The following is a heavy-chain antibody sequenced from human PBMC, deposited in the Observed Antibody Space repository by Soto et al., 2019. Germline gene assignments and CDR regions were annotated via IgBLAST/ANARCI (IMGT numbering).Heavy chain of an antibody. Sequence: QVQLVQSGAEMKKPGSSVKVSCQSSGGTFNTYAMNWVRQAPGQGPEWMGDISPMFGAANYAPKCQGRVTITADEATGTSYMQLSSLTSEDTALYFRAREVQVHTPAFVYWGQGTLVTVSS. D-gene: IGHD3-10*01. V-gene: IGHV1-69*19. CDR3: AREVQVHTPAFVY. CDR1: GGTFNTYA. CDR2: ISPMFGAA. J-gene: IGHJ4*02.